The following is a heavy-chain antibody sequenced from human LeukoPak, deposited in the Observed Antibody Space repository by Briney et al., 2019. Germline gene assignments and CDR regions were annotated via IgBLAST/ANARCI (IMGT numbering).Heavy chain of an antibody. D-gene: IGHD3-22*01. Sequence: SETLSLTCTVSGGSISSSSYYWGWIRQPPGKGLEWIGSIYYSGSTYYNPSLKSRVTISVDTSKNQFSLKLSSVTAADTAVYYCAGDSSGEEIDYWGQGTLVTVSS. CDR2: IYYSGST. CDR3: AGDSSGEEIDY. V-gene: IGHV4-39*07. CDR1: GGSISSSSYY. J-gene: IGHJ4*02.